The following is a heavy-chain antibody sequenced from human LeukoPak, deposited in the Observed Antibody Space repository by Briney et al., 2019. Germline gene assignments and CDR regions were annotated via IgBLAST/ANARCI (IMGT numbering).Heavy chain of an antibody. D-gene: IGHD6-13*01. CDR3: ARMYSSSSVTDY. CDR2: TSSSSSYI. CDR1: GFTFSSYS. V-gene: IGHV3-21*01. J-gene: IGHJ4*02. Sequence: GGSLRLSCAASGFTFSSYSMNWVRQAPGKGLEWVSSTSSSSSYIYYADSVKGRFTISRDNAKNSLYLQMNSLRAEDTAVYYCARMYSSSSVTDYWGQGTLVTVSS.